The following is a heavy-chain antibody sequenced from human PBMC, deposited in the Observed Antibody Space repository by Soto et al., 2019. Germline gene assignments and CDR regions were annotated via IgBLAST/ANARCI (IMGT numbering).Heavy chain of an antibody. CDR3: TTDSHSGSYQSYYGMDV. Sequence: GVSLRLSCAASGFTFSNAWMSWVRQAPGKGLEWVGRIKSKTDGGTTGYAAPVKGRFTISRDDSKNTLYLQMNSLKTEDTAVYYCTTDSHSGSYQSYYGMDVWGQGTTVTVSS. D-gene: IGHD1-26*01. V-gene: IGHV3-15*01. CDR1: GFTFSNAW. CDR2: IKSKTDGGTT. J-gene: IGHJ6*02.